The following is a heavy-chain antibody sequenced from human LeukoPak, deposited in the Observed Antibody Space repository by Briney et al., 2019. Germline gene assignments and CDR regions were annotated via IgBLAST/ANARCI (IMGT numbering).Heavy chain of an antibody. D-gene: IGHD3-10*01. CDR1: GFTFDDHG. Sequence: PGGSLRLSCAASGFTFDDHGMHWVRQAPGKGLEWVSSITTTGGSIYYADSVRGRFTISRDNAKNSLFLHMNTLRIEDTAVYYCATSFGATRGYWGQGTLVTVSS. CDR2: ITTTGGSI. V-gene: IGHV3-21*06. CDR3: ATSFGATRGY. J-gene: IGHJ4*02.